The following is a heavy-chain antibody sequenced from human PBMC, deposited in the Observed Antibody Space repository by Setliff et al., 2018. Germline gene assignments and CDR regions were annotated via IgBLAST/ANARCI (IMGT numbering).Heavy chain of an antibody. Sequence: GGSLRLSCAASGFTFSDYYMTWIRQAPGKGLEWVSYISSSGSTIYYADSVKGRFTISRDNAKNSLYLQMTSLRAEDTAVYYCARDPSYYGSGSYYNRYNWFDPWGQGTLVTVSS. D-gene: IGHD3-10*01. CDR2: ISSSGSTI. J-gene: IGHJ5*02. V-gene: IGHV3-11*04. CDR3: ARDPSYYGSGSYYNRYNWFDP. CDR1: GFTFSDYY.